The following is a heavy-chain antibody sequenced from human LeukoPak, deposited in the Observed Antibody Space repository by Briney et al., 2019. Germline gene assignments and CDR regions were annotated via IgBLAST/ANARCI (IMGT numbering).Heavy chain of an antibody. Sequence: GGSLRLSCAAPGFTFSSYGMHWVRQAPGKGLEWVAVISYDGSNKYYADSVKGRFTISRDNSKNTLYLQMNSLRAEDTAVYYCAKDIAGSASGWYVSYWGQGTLVTVSS. J-gene: IGHJ4*02. CDR2: ISYDGSNK. V-gene: IGHV3-30*18. CDR3: AKDIAGSASGWYVSY. D-gene: IGHD6-19*01. CDR1: GFTFSSYG.